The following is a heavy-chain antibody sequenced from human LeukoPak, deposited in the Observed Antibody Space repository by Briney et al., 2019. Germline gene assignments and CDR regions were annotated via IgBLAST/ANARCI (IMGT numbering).Heavy chain of an antibody. CDR3: ARLILWFGELLYNVRLLDL. CDR2: INHSGST. J-gene: IGHJ2*01. CDR1: GGSFSGYY. V-gene: IGHV4-34*01. D-gene: IGHD3-10*01. Sequence: PSETLSLTCAVYGGSFSGYYWSWIRQPPGKGLEWIGEINHSGSTNYNPSLKSRVTISVDTSKNQFSLKLSSVTAADTAVYYRARLILWFGELLYNVRLLDLWGRGTLVTVSS.